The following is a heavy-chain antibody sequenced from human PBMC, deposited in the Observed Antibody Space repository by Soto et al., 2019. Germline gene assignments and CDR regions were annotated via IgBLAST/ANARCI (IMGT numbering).Heavy chain of an antibody. Sequence: PGGSLRLSCAASGFTFSGYGMHWVRQAPVKGLEWVAVIWYDGSNIRYADSVKGRFTISRDDSENTLFLQMNSLRAEDTAIYYCARLSFHTLLASYYVDYWGQGTLVTVSS. V-gene: IGHV3-33*01. CDR1: GFTFSGYG. CDR2: IWYDGSNI. CDR3: ARLSFHTLLASYYVDY. J-gene: IGHJ4*02. D-gene: IGHD3-16*01.